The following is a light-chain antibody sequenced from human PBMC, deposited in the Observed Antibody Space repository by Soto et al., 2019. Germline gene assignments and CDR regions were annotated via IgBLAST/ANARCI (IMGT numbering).Light chain of an antibody. CDR1: SSDVRNYDF. J-gene: IGLJ3*02. CDR3: SAYGDFNNVL. V-gene: IGLV2-8*01. Sequence: QSALTQPPSASGSPGQSVTISCTGTSSDVRNYDFISWYQQYPGKAPKLLIYEVTKRPSGVPDRFSGSQSANVASLTVSGLQAEDEAEYYCSAYGDFNNVLFGGGTKLTVL. CDR2: EVT.